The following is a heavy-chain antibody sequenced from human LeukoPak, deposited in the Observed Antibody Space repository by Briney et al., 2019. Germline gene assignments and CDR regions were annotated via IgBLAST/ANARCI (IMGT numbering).Heavy chain of an antibody. D-gene: IGHD5-18*01. V-gene: IGHV3-66*01. CDR2: IYSGGST. CDR1: GFTVSSNY. CDR3: TTLRPYIQPR. Sequence: GGSLRLSCAASGFTVSSNYMSWVRQAPGKGLEWVSVIYSGGSTYYADSVKGRFTISRDNSKNTLYLQMNSLKTEDTAVYYCTTLRPYIQPRWGQGTMVTVSS. J-gene: IGHJ3*01.